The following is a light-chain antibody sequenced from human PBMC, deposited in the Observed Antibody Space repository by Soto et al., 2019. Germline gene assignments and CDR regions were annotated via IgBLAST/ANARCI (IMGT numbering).Light chain of an antibody. V-gene: IGKV1-5*01. CDR2: GAS. CDR3: QQYATSAPT. CDR1: QSISSW. Sequence: DIQMTQSPSTLSASVGDRVTITCRASQSISSWLAWYQQRPREAPKLLIYGASSLESGVPSRFSGGGSGTEFTRTTSSVQPTDFATYYCQQYATSAPTVGQGTTLEI. J-gene: IGKJ2*01.